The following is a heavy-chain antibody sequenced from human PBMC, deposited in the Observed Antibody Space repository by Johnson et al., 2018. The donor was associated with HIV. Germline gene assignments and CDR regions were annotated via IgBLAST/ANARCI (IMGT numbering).Heavy chain of an antibody. D-gene: IGHD1-1*01. J-gene: IGHJ3*02. Sequence: QVQLVESGGGVVQPGRSLRLSCAASGFTFSSYAMHWVRQAPGKGLEWVAVISYEGSTIYYADSVKGRFTISRDNSKNTLDLQMNSLRVEDAAVYYCATSTASDAFDIWGQGTMVTVSS. CDR1: GFTFSSYA. CDR3: ATSTASDAFDI. CDR2: ISYEGSTI. V-gene: IGHV3-30*04.